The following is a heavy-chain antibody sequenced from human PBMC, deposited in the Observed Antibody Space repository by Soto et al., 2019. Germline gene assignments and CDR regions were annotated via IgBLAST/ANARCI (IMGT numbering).Heavy chain of an antibody. J-gene: IGHJ4*02. CDR3: AKVGGGKNYRALDY. V-gene: IGHV3-23*01. CDR1: GPSFRTYG. CDR2: ISGSDGRT. Sequence: ESGGGLEQPGGSLRLSCAASGPSFRTYGMSWVRQAPGKGLEWVSSISGSDGRTYYPDSVKGRFTISRDNSKNTLYLQMNSLRAEDTAVYYCAKVGGGKNYRALDYWGQGTLVTVSS. D-gene: IGHD3-16*01.